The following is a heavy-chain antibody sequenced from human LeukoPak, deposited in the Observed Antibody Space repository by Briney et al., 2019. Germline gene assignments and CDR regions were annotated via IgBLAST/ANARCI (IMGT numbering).Heavy chain of an antibody. Sequence: PGGSLRLACAAPRFTFSSYWMHWVRQAPGKGLVLVSRINSDGSRRNYADSGKGGFTVCRDNHKNTLYLQMSSLRVEDTAVYYYVRDLGGGCSGGTCYHFDHWGQGTLVTVSS. J-gene: IGHJ4*02. CDR2: INSDGSRR. CDR1: RFTFSSYW. CDR3: VRDLGGGCSGGTCYHFDH. D-gene: IGHD2-15*01. V-gene: IGHV3-74*01.